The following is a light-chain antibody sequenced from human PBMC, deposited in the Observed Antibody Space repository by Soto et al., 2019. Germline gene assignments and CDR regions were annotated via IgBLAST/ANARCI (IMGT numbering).Light chain of an antibody. CDR1: QSVSSSY. V-gene: IGKV3-20*01. CDR3: QQYGSSVSA. J-gene: IGKJ4*01. Sequence: EIVLTQSPGTLSLSPGERATLSCRASQSVSSSYLAWYQQKPGQAPRLLIYGASSRAPGIPARFSGSGSGTDFTLTISRLEPEDFAVYYCQQYGSSVSAFGGGTKVEIK. CDR2: GAS.